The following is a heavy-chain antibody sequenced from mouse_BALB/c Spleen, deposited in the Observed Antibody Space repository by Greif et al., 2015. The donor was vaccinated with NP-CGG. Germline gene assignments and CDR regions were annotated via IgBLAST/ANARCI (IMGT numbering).Heavy chain of an antibody. CDR1: GDSITSGY. Sequence: DVQLQESGPSLVKPSQTLSLTCSVTGDSITSGYWNWIRKFPGNKLEYMGYISYRGSTYYNPSLKSRISITRDTSKNQYYLQLNSVTTEDTATYYCARYYYGSSYYFDYWGQGTTLTVSS. D-gene: IGHD1-1*01. CDR3: ARYYYGSSYYFDY. CDR2: ISYRGST. V-gene: IGHV3-8*02. J-gene: IGHJ2*01.